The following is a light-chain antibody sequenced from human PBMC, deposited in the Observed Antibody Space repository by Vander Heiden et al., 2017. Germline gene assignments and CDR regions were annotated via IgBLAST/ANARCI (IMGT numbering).Light chain of an antibody. J-gene: IGLJ1*01. CDR1: SSDVGSYKR. CDR3: CSSEVYEDFCL. Sequence: QSALTQPASVSGSPGQSITISCTGTSSDVGSYKRVSWYQQHPGRVPKLIIYDGSQRPSGVSHRFSGSNSGNTASLKISGLQAEDEADDYCCSSEVYEDFCLFGTGTKVTVL. V-gene: IGLV2-23*01. CDR2: DGS.